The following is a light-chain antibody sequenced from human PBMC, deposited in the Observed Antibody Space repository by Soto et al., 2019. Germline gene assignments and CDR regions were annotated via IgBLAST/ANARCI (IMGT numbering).Light chain of an antibody. V-gene: IGLV4-69*01. CDR3: QTWDTGIRV. CDR2: LNSDGSH. Sequence: QAVVTQSPSASASLGASVKLTCTLSSGHSSYAIAWHQQQPEKGPRYLMKLNSDGSHNKGDGIPDRFSGSSSGAERYLTISSLQSADEADYYCQTWDTGIRVFGGGTKLTVL. CDR1: SGHSSYA. J-gene: IGLJ2*01.